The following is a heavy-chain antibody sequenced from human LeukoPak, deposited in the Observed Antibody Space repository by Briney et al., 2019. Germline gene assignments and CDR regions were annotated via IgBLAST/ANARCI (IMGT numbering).Heavy chain of an antibody. V-gene: IGHV3-23*01. J-gene: IGHJ4*02. D-gene: IGHD6-19*01. CDR3: ARVLMSGWALYFDY. CDR1: GFTFSSYA. Sequence: GGSLRLSCAASGFTFSSYAMSWVRQAPGKGLEWVSAISGSGGSTYYADSVKGRFTISRDNSKNTLYLQMNSLRAEDTAVYYCARVLMSGWALYFDYWGQGTLVTVSS. CDR2: ISGSGGST.